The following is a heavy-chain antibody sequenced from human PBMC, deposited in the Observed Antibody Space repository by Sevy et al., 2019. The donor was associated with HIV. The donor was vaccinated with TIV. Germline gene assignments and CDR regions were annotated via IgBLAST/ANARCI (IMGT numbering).Heavy chain of an antibody. CDR2: INPNSGGT. V-gene: IGHV1-2*02. D-gene: IGHD6-19*01. J-gene: IGHJ6*02. CDR3: ARVAAGTFCAGLAGMDV. CDR1: GYTFTGYY. Sequence: ASVKVSCKASGYTFTGYYMHWVRQAPGQGLEWMGWINPNSGGTNYAQKFQGRVTMTRDTSISTAYMELSRLRSDDTAVYYCARVAAGTFCAGLAGMDVWCHGTTVTVSS.